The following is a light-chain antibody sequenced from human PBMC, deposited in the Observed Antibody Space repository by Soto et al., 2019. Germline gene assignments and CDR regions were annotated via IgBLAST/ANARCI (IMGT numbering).Light chain of an antibody. V-gene: IGKV3-20*01. J-gene: IGKJ1*01. Sequence: EVVMTQSPPTLSVSPGERATLSCRASQSITSTYLAWYQQKPGQAPRLLIYGVSSRATGVPDRFSGSGSGTDFTLTISRLEPEDFAVYYCQQYTDWPLTFGQGTKVDIK. CDR1: QSITSTY. CDR2: GVS. CDR3: QQYTDWPLT.